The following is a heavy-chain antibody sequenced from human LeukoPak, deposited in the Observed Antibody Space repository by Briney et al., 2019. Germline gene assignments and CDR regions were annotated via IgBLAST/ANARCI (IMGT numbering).Heavy chain of an antibody. Sequence: GGSLRLSCAASGFTFSSFWMIWVRQAPGKGLEWVANIKEDGSVKNYVDSVKGRFAISRDNAKNSLFLQMNSLRAEDTAVYYCARERYGNYNWGQGTLVTVSS. D-gene: IGHD4-11*01. J-gene: IGHJ4*02. CDR1: GFTFSSFW. V-gene: IGHV3-7*03. CDR3: ARERYGNYN. CDR2: IKEDGSVK.